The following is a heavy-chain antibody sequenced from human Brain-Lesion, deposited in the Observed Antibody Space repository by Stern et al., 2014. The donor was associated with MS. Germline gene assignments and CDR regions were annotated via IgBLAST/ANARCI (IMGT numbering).Heavy chain of an antibody. CDR1: GFTFSNYW. D-gene: IGHD3-10*01. J-gene: IGHJ5*01. CDR2: VNNDGRRT. CDR3: ARGERWFDS. V-gene: IGHV3-74*02. Sequence: EVHLVESGGGLVQPGGSLRLSCADSGFTFSNYWMHWVRQAPGKGLVWVSRVNNDGRRTSYADSVKGRFTMSRDNAKNTLYLQMNSLRVEDTAIYYCARGERWFDSWGQGTLVTVSS.